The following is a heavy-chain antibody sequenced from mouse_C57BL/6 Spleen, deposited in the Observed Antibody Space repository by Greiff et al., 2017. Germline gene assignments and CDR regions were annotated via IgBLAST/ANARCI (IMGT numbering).Heavy chain of an antibody. D-gene: IGHD1-1*01. V-gene: IGHV1-69*01. CDR1: GYTFTSYW. CDR3: ARCTTVVDWYFDV. Sequence: QVQLQQSGAELVMPGASVKLSCKASGYTFTSYWMHWVKQRPGQGLEWIGEIDPSDSYTNYNQKFKGKSTLTVDKSSSTAYMQLSSLTSEDSAVYYCARCTTVVDWYFDVWGTGTTVTVSS. CDR2: IDPSDSYT. J-gene: IGHJ1*03.